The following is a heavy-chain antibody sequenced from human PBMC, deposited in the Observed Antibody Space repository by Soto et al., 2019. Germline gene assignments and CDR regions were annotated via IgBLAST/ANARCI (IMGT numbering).Heavy chain of an antibody. CDR2: IYYSGST. J-gene: IGHJ4*02. CDR1: GGSISSGGYY. D-gene: IGHD1-26*01. V-gene: IGHV4-31*03. Sequence: SSETLSLTCTVSGGSISSGGYYWSWIRQHPGKGLEWIGYIYYSGSTYYNPSLKSRVTISVDPSKNQFSLKLSSVTAADTAVYYCARVRIVGASPRFDYWGQGTLVTVSS. CDR3: ARVRIVGASPRFDY.